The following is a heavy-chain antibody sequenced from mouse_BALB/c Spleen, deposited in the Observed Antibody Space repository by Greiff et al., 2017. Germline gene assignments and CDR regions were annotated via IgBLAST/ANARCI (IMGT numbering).Heavy chain of an antibody. V-gene: IGHV1-7*01. CDR2: INPSTGYT. CDR3: ALEDYAMDY. J-gene: IGHJ4*01. Sequence: QVQLQQSGAELAKPGASVKMSCKASGYTFTSYWMHWVKQRPGQGLEWIGYINPSTGYTEYNQKFKDKATLTADKSSSTAYMQLSSLTSEDSAVYYCALEDYAMDYWGQGTSVTVSS. CDR1: GYTFTSYW.